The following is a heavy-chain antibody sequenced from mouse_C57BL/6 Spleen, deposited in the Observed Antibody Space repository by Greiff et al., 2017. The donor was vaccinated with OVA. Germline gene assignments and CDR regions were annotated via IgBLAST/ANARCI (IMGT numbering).Heavy chain of an antibody. CDR3: ALMVTTGYFDY. D-gene: IGHD2-2*01. V-gene: IGHV14-2*01. CDR2: IDPEDGET. CDR1: GFNIKDYY. J-gene: IGHJ2*01. Sequence: EVQRVESGAELVKPGASVKLSCTASGFNIKDYYMHWVKQRTEQGLEWIGRIDPEDGETKYAPKFQGKATITADTSSNTAYLQLSSLTSEDTAVYYCALMVTTGYFDYWGQGTTLTVSS.